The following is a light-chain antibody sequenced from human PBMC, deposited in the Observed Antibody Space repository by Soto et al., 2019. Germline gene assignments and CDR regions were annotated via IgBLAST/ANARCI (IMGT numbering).Light chain of an antibody. CDR3: QQYNSYSRT. J-gene: IGKJ1*01. CDR1: QGIGDT. V-gene: IGKV3-15*01. Sequence: VLTQSPASLCVFPGERVNLXCRASQGIGDTLGWYQHKPGQTPRLLIYDTSARAQVGPARFSCSRSVPEFTRTISSLQPDDFATYYGQQYNSYSRTFGQGTKVDIK. CDR2: DTS.